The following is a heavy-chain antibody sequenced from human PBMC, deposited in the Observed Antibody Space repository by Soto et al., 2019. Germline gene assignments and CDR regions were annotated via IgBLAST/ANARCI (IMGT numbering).Heavy chain of an antibody. CDR3: ARDSSYCSGGSCYGGGWFDP. D-gene: IGHD2-15*01. CDR1: GGTFSSYT. CDR2: IIPILGIA. V-gene: IGHV1-69*08. Sequence: QVQLVQSGAEVKKPGSSVKVSCKASGGTFSSYTISWVRQAPGQGLEWMGRIIPILGIANYAQKFQGRVTNTADKSTSTDYMELSSLRSEDTAVYYCARDSSYCSGGSCYGGGWFDPWGQGTLVTVSS. J-gene: IGHJ5*02.